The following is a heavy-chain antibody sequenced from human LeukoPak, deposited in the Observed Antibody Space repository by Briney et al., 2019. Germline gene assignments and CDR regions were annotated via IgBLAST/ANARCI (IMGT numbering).Heavy chain of an antibody. J-gene: IGHJ4*02. CDR3: AKDSSSWYARGFYYFDY. CDR1: GFTFSSYA. D-gene: IGHD6-13*01. CDR2: ISGSGGST. Sequence: PGGSLRLSCAASGFTFSSYAMSWVRQAPGKGLEWVSAISGSGGSTYYADSVKGRFTISRDNCKNTLYLQMNSLRAEDTAVYYCAKDSSSWYARGFYYFDYWGQGTLVTVSS. V-gene: IGHV3-23*01.